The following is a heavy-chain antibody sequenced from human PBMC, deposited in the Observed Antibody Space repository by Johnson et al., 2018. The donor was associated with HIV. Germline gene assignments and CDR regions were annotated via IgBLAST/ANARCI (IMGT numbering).Heavy chain of an antibody. CDR1: GFTFDEYD. V-gene: IGHV3-20*04. CDR3: AKGGVGRDGNRDAFDI. J-gene: IGHJ3*02. CDR2: INWNGGTP. D-gene: IGHD5-24*01. Sequence: IHLVESGGGVARPGGSLRLSCEASGFTFDEYDMNWVRQGPGKGLEWVSGINWNGGTPGSADSVKGRFTISRDNAKNSLYLQMNSLRAEDRAVYYCAKGGVGRDGNRDAFDIWGQGTMVTVSS.